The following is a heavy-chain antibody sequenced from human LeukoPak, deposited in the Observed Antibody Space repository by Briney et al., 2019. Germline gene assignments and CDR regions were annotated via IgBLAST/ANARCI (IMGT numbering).Heavy chain of an antibody. V-gene: IGHV3-23*01. D-gene: IGHD3-3*01. J-gene: IGHJ4*02. Sequence: GGSLRLSCAASGFTFSSYAMSSVRQAPGKGLEWVSAISGSGGSTYYADSVKGRFTISRDNSKNTLYLQMNSLRAEDTAVYYCAKGRRITIFGVATSYFDYWGPGTLVTVSS. CDR3: AKGRRITIFGVATSYFDY. CDR2: ISGSGGST. CDR1: GFTFSSYA.